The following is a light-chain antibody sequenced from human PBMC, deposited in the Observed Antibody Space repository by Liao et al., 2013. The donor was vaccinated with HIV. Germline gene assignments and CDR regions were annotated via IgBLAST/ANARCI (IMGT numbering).Light chain of an antibody. V-gene: IGLV3-21*01. CDR2: QDS. CDR1: NIGSKT. J-gene: IGLJ2*01. Sequence: SSVLTQPPSVSVAPGKTASISCGGNNIGSKTVHWYQQKPGQAPVLVIYQDSKRPSGIPERFSGSNSGNTATLTISGTQAMDEADYYCQALDSSTVVFGGGTKLTVL. CDR3: QALDSSTVV.